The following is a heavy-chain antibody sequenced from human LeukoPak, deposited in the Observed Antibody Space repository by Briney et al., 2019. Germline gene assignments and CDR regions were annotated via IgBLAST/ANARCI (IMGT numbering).Heavy chain of an antibody. V-gene: IGHV3-48*04. CDR1: GFTFSSYS. CDR3: ARVNGDYRAFDI. CDR2: ILYSSSTI. Sequence: PGGSLRLSCAASGFTFSSYSMNWVRQVPGKGLEWLSYILYSSSTIYYADSVKGRFTISRDNAKNSLYLQMNTLRAEDTAVYYCARVNGDYRAFDIWGQGTMVTVSS. D-gene: IGHD4-11*01. J-gene: IGHJ3*02.